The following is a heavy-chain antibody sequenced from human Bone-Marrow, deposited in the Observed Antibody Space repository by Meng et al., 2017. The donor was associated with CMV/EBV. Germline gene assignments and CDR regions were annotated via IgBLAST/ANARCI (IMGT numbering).Heavy chain of an antibody. CDR3: ARMKRDGYNYYYGMDV. J-gene: IGHJ6*02. Sequence: GESLKISCAASGFTFSSYAMHWVRQAPGKGLEYVSAISSNGGSTYYADSVKGRFTISRDNSKNTLYLQMGSLRAEDMAVYYCARMKRDGYNYYYGMDVWGQGTTVTVS. CDR1: GFTFSSYA. V-gene: IGHV3-64*02. D-gene: IGHD5-24*01. CDR2: ISSNGGST.